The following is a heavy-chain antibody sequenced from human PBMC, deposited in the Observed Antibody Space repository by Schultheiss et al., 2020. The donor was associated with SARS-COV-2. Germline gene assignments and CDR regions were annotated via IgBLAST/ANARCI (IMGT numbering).Heavy chain of an antibody. CDR1: GGSFSGYY. CDR2: INHSGST. CDR3: AREGTYYDFWSGLPYYYGMDV. J-gene: IGHJ6*02. V-gene: IGHV4-34*01. D-gene: IGHD3-3*01. Sequence: SETLSLTCAVSGGSFSGYYWTWIRQPPGKGLEWIGEINHSGSTYYNPSLKSRVTISVDTSKNQFSLKLSSVTAADTAVYYCAREGTYYDFWSGLPYYYGMDVWGQGTTVTVSS.